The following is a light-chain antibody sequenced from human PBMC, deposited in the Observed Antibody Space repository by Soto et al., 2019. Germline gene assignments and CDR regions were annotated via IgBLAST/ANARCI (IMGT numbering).Light chain of an antibody. CDR3: QQYDRASWT. V-gene: IGKV1-5*03. Sequence: DIQMTQSPSTLSASVGDRVIITCRASHSISSWLDWYQQQPGKAPDLLIYRASTLKTGSPSRFSGSGSGTEFTLTISSLQPDDFATYYCQQYDRASWTFGPGTKVEIK. CDR2: RAS. J-gene: IGKJ1*01. CDR1: HSISSW.